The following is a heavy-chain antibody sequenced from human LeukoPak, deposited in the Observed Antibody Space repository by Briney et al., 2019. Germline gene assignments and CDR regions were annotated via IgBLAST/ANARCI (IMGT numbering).Heavy chain of an antibody. V-gene: IGHV1-69-2*01. D-gene: IGHD5-18*01. CDR1: GYTFTDYY. CDR2: VHHEDGET. Sequence: VQISCKVSGYTFTDYYMHWVQQAPGKGLEEMGLVHHEDGETIYAEKFQGRVTITADTSPDTAYMALRSLRSEDTGVYYCAIWGYSYGYNLDYWGQRTLVTVSS. J-gene: IGHJ4*02. CDR3: AIWGYSYGYNLDY.